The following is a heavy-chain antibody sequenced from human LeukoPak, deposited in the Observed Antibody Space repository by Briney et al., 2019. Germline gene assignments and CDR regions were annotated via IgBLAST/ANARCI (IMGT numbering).Heavy chain of an antibody. CDR3: ARAFSGSGSQFDY. Sequence: SECLSLTCAVFGGSISSGDYPWSWIRQPPGKGLEWIGYSFHTGHTSYNPSLQSLVTISVDMSKNQLYLKLSSVPAADTGVYSRARAFSGSGSQFDYWGQGNLVTVSS. J-gene: IGHJ4*02. V-gene: IGHV4-30-2*01. CDR1: GGSISSGDYP. CDR2: SFHTGHT. D-gene: IGHD3-10*01.